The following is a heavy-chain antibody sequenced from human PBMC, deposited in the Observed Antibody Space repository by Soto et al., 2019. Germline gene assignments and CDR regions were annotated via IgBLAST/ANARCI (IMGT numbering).Heavy chain of an antibody. CDR2: IYYSGST. CDR1: GGYISSSSYY. CDR3: AREGITRIVGGAFGI. Sequence: SETLSLTYTVFGGYISSSSYYWRWIRKPPGKGLEWIGSIYYSGSTYYNPSLKSRVTISVDTSKNQFSLKLSSVTAADTAAYYCAREGITRIVGGAFGIWGQGTMVTVSS. J-gene: IGHJ3*02. D-gene: IGHD3-22*01. V-gene: IGHV4-39*02.